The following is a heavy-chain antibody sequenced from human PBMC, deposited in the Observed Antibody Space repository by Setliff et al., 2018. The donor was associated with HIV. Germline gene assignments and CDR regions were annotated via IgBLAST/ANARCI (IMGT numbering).Heavy chain of an antibody. CDR2: INPNSGGT. CDR3: ARVEYYYDSSGYYYDY. D-gene: IGHD3-22*01. Sequence: GASVKVSCKASGYTFTGYYMHWVRQAPGQGLEWMGRINPNSGGTSYAQKFQGRVTMTRDTSTSTVYMELSSLRSEDTAVYYCARVEYYYDSSGYYYDYWGQGTLVTVSS. CDR1: GYTFTGYY. J-gene: IGHJ4*02. V-gene: IGHV1-2*06.